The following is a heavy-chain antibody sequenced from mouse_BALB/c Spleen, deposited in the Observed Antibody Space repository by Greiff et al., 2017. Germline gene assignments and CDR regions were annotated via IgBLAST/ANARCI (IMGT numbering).Heavy chain of an antibody. J-gene: IGHJ3*01. CDR1: GYSFTSDYV. V-gene: IGHV3-2*02. CDR2: ISYSGST. Sequence: EVKLVESGPGLVKPSQSLSLTCTVTGYSFTSDYVWYLLRQPPGNQLEWMGYISYSGSTSYNPSLKSRISITRDTSKNQFFLQLNSVTTEDTATYYCARWSAWFAYWGQGTLVTVSA. CDR3: ARWSAWFAY.